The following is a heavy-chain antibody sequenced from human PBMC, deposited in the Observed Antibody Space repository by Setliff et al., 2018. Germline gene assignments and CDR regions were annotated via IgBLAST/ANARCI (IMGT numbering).Heavy chain of an antibody. Sequence: GESLKISCKGSGYSFTSYWISWVRQMPGKGLERMGRIDPSDSYTNYSPSFQGHVTISGDKSISTAYLQWSSLKASDTAMYYCARIRRDIVVVVGATPDYYDYMDVWGKGTTVTVSS. CDR1: GYSFTSYW. CDR2: IDPSDSYT. V-gene: IGHV5-10-1*01. J-gene: IGHJ6*03. CDR3: ARIRRDIVVVVGATPDYYDYMDV. D-gene: IGHD2-15*01.